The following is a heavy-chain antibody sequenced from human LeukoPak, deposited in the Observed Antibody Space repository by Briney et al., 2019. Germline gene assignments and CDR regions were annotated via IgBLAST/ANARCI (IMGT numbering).Heavy chain of an antibody. CDR3: ARYEPSDAFDI. D-gene: IGHD1-14*01. Sequence: SETLSLTCTVSGGSISSGDYYWSWIRQPPGKGLEWIGYIYYSGSTYYNPSLESRVTISVDTSKNQFSLKLSSVTAADTAVYYCARYEPSDAFDIWGQGTMVTVSS. CDR1: GGSISSGDYY. J-gene: IGHJ3*02. CDR2: IYYSGST. V-gene: IGHV4-30-4*01.